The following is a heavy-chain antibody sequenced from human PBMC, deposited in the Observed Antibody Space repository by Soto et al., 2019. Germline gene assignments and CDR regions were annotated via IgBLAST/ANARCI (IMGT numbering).Heavy chain of an antibody. D-gene: IGHD6-13*01. V-gene: IGHV5-51*01. CDR2: IYPGDSDT. Sequence: GESLKISCKGSGYSFTSYWIGWVRQMPGKGLEWMGIIYPGDSDTRYSPSFQGQVTISADKSISTAYLQWSSLKALDTAMYYCARQVQLRYYGMDVWGQGTTVTVSS. CDR1: GYSFTSYW. J-gene: IGHJ6*02. CDR3: ARQVQLRYYGMDV.